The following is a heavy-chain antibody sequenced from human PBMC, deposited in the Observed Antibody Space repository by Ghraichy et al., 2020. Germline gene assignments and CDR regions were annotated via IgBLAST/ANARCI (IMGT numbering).Heavy chain of an antibody. D-gene: IGHD2/OR15-2a*01. J-gene: IGHJ4*02. CDR1: GGSISSSSYY. CDR2: IYYSGST. Sequence: SETLSLTCTVSGGSISSSSYYWGWIRQPPGKGLEWIGSIYYSGSTYYNPSLKSRVTISVDTSKNQFSLKLSSVTAADTAVYYCASQNIPSLYYFDYWGQGTLVTVSS. CDR3: ASQNIPSLYYFDY. V-gene: IGHV4-39*01.